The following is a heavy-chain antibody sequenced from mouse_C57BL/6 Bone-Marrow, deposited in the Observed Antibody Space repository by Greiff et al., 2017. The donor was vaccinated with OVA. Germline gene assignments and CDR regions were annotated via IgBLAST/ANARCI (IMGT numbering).Heavy chain of an antibody. V-gene: IGHV1-69*01. CDR1: GYTFTSYW. J-gene: IGHJ2*01. CDR2: IDPSDSYT. Sequence: QVQLQQPGAELVMPGASVKLSCKASGYTFTSYWMHWVKQRPGQGLEWIGEIDPSDSYTNYNQKFKGKSTLTVDKSSSTAYMQLSSLTSEDSAVYYCAREYYYGRVDYWGQGTTLTVSS. CDR3: AREYYYGRVDY. D-gene: IGHD1-1*01.